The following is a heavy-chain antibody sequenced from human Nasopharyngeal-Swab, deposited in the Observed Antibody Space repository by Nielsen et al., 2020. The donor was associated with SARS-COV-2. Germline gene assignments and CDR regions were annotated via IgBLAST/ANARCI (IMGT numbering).Heavy chain of an antibody. Sequence: GGSLRLSCAASGFTFSSYGMHWVRQAPGKGLEWVAVISYDGSNKYYADSVKGRFTISRDNSKNTLYLQMNSLRAEDTAVYYCARGLNFPLGYCSSTSCSIYMDVWGKGTTVTVSS. CDR1: GFTFSSYG. CDR2: ISYDGSNK. CDR3: ARGLNFPLGYCSSTSCSIYMDV. D-gene: IGHD2-2*01. V-gene: IGHV3-30*03. J-gene: IGHJ6*03.